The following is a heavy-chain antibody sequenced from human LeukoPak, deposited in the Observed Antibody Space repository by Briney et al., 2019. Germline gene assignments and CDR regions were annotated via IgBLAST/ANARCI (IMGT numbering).Heavy chain of an antibody. V-gene: IGHV4-4*02. CDR3: ARDLKYDILTGYRGDGMDV. CDR2: IYHSGST. D-gene: IGHD3-9*01. Sequence: PSGTLSLTCAVSGGSISSSNWWSWVRQPPGKGLEWIGEIYHSGSTNYNPSLKSRVTISVDKSKNQFSLKLSSVTAADTAVYYCARDLKYDILTGYRGDGMDVWGQGTTVTVSS. J-gene: IGHJ6*02. CDR1: GGSISSSNW.